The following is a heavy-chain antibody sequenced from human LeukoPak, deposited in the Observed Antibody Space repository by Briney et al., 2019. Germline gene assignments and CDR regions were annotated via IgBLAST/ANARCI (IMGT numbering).Heavy chain of an antibody. CDR3: AELGITMIGGV. D-gene: IGHD3-10*02. CDR1: GFTFSSYW. CDR2: IKQDGSEK. V-gene: IGHV3-7*01. J-gene: IGHJ6*04. Sequence: PGGSLRLSCAASGFTFSSYWMSWVRQAPGKGLEWVANIKQDGSEKYYVDSVKGRFTISRDNAKNSLSLQVNSLSAEDTAVYYCAELGITMIGGVWGKGTTVTISS.